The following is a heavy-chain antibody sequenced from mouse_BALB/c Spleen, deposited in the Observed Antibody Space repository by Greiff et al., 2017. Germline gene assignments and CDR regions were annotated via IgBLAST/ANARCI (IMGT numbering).Heavy chain of an antibody. CDR2: ISSVSSTI. CDR3: AREMDGNYAMDY. D-gene: IGHD2-1*01. Sequence: EVQGVESGGGLVQPGGSRKLSCAASGFTFSSFGMHWVRQAPEKGLEWVAYISSVSSTIYYADTVKGRFTISRDNPKNTLFLQMTSLRSEDTAMYYCAREMDGNYAMDYWGQGTSVTVSS. V-gene: IGHV5-17*02. CDR1: GFTFSSFG. J-gene: IGHJ4*01.